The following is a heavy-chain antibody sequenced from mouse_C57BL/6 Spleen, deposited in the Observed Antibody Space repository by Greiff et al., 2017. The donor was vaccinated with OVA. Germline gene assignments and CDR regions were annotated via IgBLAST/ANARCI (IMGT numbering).Heavy chain of an antibody. J-gene: IGHJ1*03. Sequence: QVQLQQSGAELARPGASVKLSCKASGYTFTSYGISWVKQRTGQGLEWIGEIYPRSGYTYYNEKFKGKATLTADKSSSTAYMELRSLTSEDSAVYFCARGRVPHWYVDVRGTGTTVTVSS. V-gene: IGHV1-81*01. CDR1: GYTFTSYG. CDR2: IYPRSGYT. CDR3: ARGRVPHWYVDV.